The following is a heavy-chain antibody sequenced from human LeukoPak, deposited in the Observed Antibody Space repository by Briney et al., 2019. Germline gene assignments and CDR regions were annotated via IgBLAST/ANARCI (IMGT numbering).Heavy chain of an antibody. J-gene: IGHJ4*02. V-gene: IGHV3-23*01. Sequence: GGSLRLSCAASGFTFNIYAMSWVRQALGKGLEWVSTISDSGGSTYYADSVKGRFTISRDNSKNTLYLQMNSLRAEDTAVYYCAKDVRGGDTATEPIDNWGQGTLVTVSS. CDR1: GFTFNIYA. CDR2: ISDSGGST. D-gene: IGHD5-18*01. CDR3: AKDVRGGDTATEPIDN.